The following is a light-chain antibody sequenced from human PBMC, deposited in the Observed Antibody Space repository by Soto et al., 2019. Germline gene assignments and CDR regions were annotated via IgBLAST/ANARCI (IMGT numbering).Light chain of an antibody. CDR3: SSYVGSNNFPYV. CDR1: SSDVGGYNY. Sequence: LAQPPSASGSPGQSVTISCTGTSSDVGGYNYVSWYQHHPGKAPKLIIYEVDERPSGVPDRFSGSKSGNTASLTVSGLQAEDEADYYCSSYVGSNNFPYVFGTGTKVTLL. CDR2: EVD. V-gene: IGLV2-8*01. J-gene: IGLJ1*01.